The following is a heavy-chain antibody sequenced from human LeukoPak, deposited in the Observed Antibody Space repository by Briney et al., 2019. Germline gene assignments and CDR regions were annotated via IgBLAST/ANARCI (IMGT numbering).Heavy chain of an antibody. V-gene: IGHV4-59*08. CDR1: GGSISSYY. D-gene: IGHD4-17*01. Sequence: PSETLSLTCTVSGGSISSYYWSWIRQHPAKGVELSGYIFYSGSTNSNPPLKSRVTISVDKSKNQFSLKLSSVTAADTAVYYCARAGTMTTVPLWGQGTLVTVSS. CDR2: IFYSGST. CDR3: ARAGTMTTVPL. J-gene: IGHJ4*02.